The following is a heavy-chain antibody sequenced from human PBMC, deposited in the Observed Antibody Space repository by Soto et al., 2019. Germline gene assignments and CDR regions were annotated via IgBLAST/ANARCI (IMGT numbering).Heavy chain of an antibody. J-gene: IGHJ4*02. CDR3: ARDAQDTYNYGSDY. V-gene: IGHV4-38-2*02. D-gene: IGHD5-18*01. Sequence: PSETLSLTCAVSGFSISRGFYWGWIRQPPGKGLEWIGSVHHTGSKYHNPSLKSRVTISVDTSKNQFSLRLNSVTAADTAVYYCARDAQDTYNYGSDYWGQGTLVPVSS. CDR2: VHHTGSK. CDR1: GFSISRGFY.